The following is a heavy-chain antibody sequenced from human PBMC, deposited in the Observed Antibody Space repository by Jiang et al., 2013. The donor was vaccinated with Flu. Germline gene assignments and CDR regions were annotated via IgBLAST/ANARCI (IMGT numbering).Heavy chain of an antibody. V-gene: IGHV1-3*01. CDR3: ATEETYYYDSSGYYSFGY. CDR1: GYTFSSYA. CDR2: INAGNGNT. J-gene: IGHJ4*02. D-gene: IGHD3-22*01. Sequence: SVKVSCKASGYTFSSYAIHWVRQAPGQRLEWMGWINAGNGNTKYSQKFQGRVTMTEDTSTDTAYMELSSLRSEDTAVYYCATEETYYYDSSGYYSFGYWGQGTLVTVSS.